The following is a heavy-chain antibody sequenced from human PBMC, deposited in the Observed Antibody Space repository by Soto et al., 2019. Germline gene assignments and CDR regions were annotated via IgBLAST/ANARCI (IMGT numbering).Heavy chain of an antibody. D-gene: IGHD1-7*01. V-gene: IGHV4-4*07. CDR1: GGSISSYH. CDR3: ARESGDNWDYEAY. J-gene: IGHJ4*02. CDR2: IYTSGNT. Sequence: SETLSLTCTVSGGSISSYHCSWTRHSAGKGLEWIGRIYTSGNTHYNPSLKSQVTVSIVTSKNQFFQTVNSEFAADSAFYYCARESGDNWDYEAYWGQGTPVTVSS.